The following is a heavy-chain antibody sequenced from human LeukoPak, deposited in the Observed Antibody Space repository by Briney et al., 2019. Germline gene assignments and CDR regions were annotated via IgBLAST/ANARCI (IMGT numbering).Heavy chain of an antibody. J-gene: IGHJ4*02. Sequence: PSQTLSLTCAVSGASISSDDYYWSWIRQPPGKGLEWIGCIYNSGSTFYTPSLKSRITISVDTSRSQFSLKLGSVTAADTAVYYCARVMVRGVIRFYFDYWSQGTLFTVSS. CDR3: ARVMVRGVIRFYFDY. D-gene: IGHD3-10*01. CDR2: IYNSGST. V-gene: IGHV4-30-4*08. CDR1: GASISSDDYY.